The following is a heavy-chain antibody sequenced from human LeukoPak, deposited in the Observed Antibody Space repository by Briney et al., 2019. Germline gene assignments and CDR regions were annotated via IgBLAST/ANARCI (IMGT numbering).Heavy chain of an antibody. CDR2: INWNGGST. V-gene: IGHV3-20*04. CDR3: ARGLELLWFGELSPIDY. CDR1: GFTFDDYG. Sequence: GGSLRLSCAASGFTFDDYGMSWVRQAPGKGLEWVSGINWNGGSTGYADSVKGRFTISRDNSKNTLYLQMNSLRAEDTAVYYCARGLELLWFGELSPIDYWGQGTLVTVSS. D-gene: IGHD3-10*01. J-gene: IGHJ4*02.